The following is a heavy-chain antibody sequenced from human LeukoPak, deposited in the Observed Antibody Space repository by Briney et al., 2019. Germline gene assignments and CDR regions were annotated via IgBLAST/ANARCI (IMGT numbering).Heavy chain of an antibody. V-gene: IGHV3-7*01. Sequence: GGSLRLSCAASGFTFSSYWMTWVRQAPGKGLEWVANIKQDGSEEYYVDSVKGRFTISRDNAKNSLYLQMNSLRAEDTAVYYCARDGLGSASDYRGQGTLVTVSS. CDR3: ARDGLGSASDY. J-gene: IGHJ4*02. CDR2: IKQDGSEE. CDR1: GFTFSSYW. D-gene: IGHD3/OR15-3a*01.